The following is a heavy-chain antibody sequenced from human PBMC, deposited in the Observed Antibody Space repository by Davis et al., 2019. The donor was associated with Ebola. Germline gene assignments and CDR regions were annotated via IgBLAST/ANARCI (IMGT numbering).Heavy chain of an antibody. CDR3: ARDMAPTGTITIDY. CDR1: GFTFSSYG. V-gene: IGHV3-21*05. CDR2: ISSSSSYT. J-gene: IGHJ4*02. Sequence: PGGSLRLSCAASGFTFSSYGMHWVRQAPGKGLEWVSYISSSSSYTNYADSVKGQFTISRDNSKNTLYLQMNSLEPEDTAVYYCARDMAPTGTITIDYWGRGTLVTVSS. D-gene: IGHD3-3*01.